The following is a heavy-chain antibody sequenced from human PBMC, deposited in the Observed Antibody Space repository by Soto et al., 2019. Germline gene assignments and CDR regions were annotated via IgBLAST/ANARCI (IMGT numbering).Heavy chain of an antibody. J-gene: IGHJ4*02. Sequence: EVQLLESGGGLVQPGGSLRLSCAASGFTFSSYAMSWVRQAPGKGLEWVSAISGSGGSTYYADSVKGRFTISRDNSKNTLYLQMNSLRAEDTAVYYCSRTPSYSAYFDYWSQGTLVTVSS. CDR3: SRTPSYSAYFDY. CDR1: GFTFSSYA. CDR2: ISGSGGST. D-gene: IGHD2-15*01. V-gene: IGHV3-23*01.